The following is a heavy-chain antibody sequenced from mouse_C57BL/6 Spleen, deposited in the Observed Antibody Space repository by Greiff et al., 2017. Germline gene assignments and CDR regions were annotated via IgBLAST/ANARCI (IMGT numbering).Heavy chain of an antibody. D-gene: IGHD2-3*01. CDR1: GYTFTSYW. J-gene: IGHJ3*01. Sequence: QVQLQPGAALVKPGASVMMSCKASGYTFTSYWITWVKQRPGQGLEWIGDIYPGSGSTNYNEKFKSKATLTVDTSSSTAYMQLSSLTSEASAVYYCARARLYDGYSFAYWGQGTLVTVSA. V-gene: IGHV1-55*01. CDR3: ARARLYDGYSFAY. CDR2: IYPGSGST.